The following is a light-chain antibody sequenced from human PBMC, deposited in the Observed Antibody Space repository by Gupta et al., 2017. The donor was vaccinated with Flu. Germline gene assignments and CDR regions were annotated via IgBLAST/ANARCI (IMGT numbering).Light chain of an antibody. V-gene: IGLV1-47*01. Sequence: VTISCSGTYSNIGSNHVYWYQQLPGTAPKLLIYRNNQRPSGVPDRFSVSKSGASASLAIDGLRPEDEADYYCAAWDDSLSGPVFGGGTQLTVL. CDR2: RNN. CDR1: YSNIGSNH. CDR3: AAWDDSLSGPV. J-gene: IGLJ7*01.